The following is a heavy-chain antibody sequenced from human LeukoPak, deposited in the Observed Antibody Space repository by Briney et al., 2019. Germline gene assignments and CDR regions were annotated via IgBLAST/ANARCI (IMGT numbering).Heavy chain of an antibody. CDR3: ARGPPGSSPWNWFDP. D-gene: IGHD6-13*01. CDR2: IIPIFGTA. J-gene: IGHJ5*02. CDR1: GGTFSSYA. V-gene: IGHV1-69*01. Sequence: VASVKVSCKASGGTFSSYAISWVRQAPGQGLEWMGVIIPIFGTANYAQKFQGRVTITADESTSTAYMELSSLRSEDTAVYYCARGPPGSSPWNWFDPWGQGTLVTVSS.